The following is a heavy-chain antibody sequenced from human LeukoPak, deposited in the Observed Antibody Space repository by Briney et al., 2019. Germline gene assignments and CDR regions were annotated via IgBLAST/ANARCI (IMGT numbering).Heavy chain of an antibody. D-gene: IGHD3-22*01. Sequence: SQTLSLTCAVSGGSISSGGYSWSWIRQHPGKGLEWIGYIYYSGSTYYNPSLKSRVTISVDTSKNQFSLKLSSVTAADTAVYYCARAEPDLYYYDSSGYWPDAFDIWGQGTMVTVSS. V-gene: IGHV4-31*11. CDR2: IYYSGST. CDR3: ARAEPDLYYYDSSGYWPDAFDI. J-gene: IGHJ3*02. CDR1: GGSISSGGYS.